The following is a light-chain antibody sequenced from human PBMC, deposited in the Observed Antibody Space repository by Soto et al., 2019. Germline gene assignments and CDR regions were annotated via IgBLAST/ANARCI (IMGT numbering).Light chain of an antibody. CDR1: QSISNY. CDR3: QQSYSSPWT. J-gene: IGKJ1*01. Sequence: IQMTQSPSSLSASVGDRVTITCRASQSISNYLSWYQQKPGTAPKLLIYAASSLQTGVPSRFSGSRSGTDFTLTISSLQPEDFATYHCQQSYSSPWTFGQGTKVEIK. V-gene: IGKV1-39*01. CDR2: AAS.